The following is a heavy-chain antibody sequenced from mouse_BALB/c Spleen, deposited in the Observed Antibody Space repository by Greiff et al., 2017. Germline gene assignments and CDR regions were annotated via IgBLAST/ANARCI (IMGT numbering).Heavy chain of an antibody. CDR3: ARERDGYRY. V-gene: IGHV5-6-5*01. J-gene: IGHJ2*01. D-gene: IGHD2-3*01. CDR2: ISSGGST. CDR1: GFTFSSYA. Sequence: EVQLMESGGGLVKPGGSLKLSCAASGFTFSSYAMSWVRQTPEKRLEWVASISSGGSTYYPDSVKGRFTISRDNARNILYLQMSSLRSEDTAMYYCARERDGYRYWGQGTTLTVSS.